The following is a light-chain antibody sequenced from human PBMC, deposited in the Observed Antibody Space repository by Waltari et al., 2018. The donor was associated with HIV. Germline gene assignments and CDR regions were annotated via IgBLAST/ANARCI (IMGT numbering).Light chain of an antibody. J-gene: IGLJ1*01. Sequence: QSVLTQPPSVSEAPRQRVTISCSGSSSTIETTAVNWYQQVPGKAPKLLIYYDDLLSSGVSDRFSGSKSGTSASLAIRGLQSEDEADYYCAAWDDSLNGYVFGSGTKVTVL. CDR1: SSTIETTA. CDR3: AAWDDSLNGYV. V-gene: IGLV1-36*01. CDR2: YDD.